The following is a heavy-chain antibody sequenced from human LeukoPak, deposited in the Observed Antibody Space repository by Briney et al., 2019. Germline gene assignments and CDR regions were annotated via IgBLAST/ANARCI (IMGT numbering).Heavy chain of an antibody. D-gene: IGHD3-10*01. CDR1: GFTFSNAW. Sequence: GGSLRLSCAASGFTFSNAWMSWVRQAPGKGLEWVGRIKSKTDGGTTDYAAPVKGRFTISRDDSKNTLYLQMNSLKTEDTAVYYCTTRVTMVRGFVYYMDVWGKGTTVTISS. CDR2: IKSKTDGGTT. V-gene: IGHV3-15*01. CDR3: TTRVTMVRGFVYYMDV. J-gene: IGHJ6*03.